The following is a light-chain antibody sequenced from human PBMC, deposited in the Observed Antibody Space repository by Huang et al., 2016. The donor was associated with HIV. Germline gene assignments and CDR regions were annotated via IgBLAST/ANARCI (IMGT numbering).Light chain of an antibody. CDR1: QGLANY. J-gene: IGKJ4*01. Sequence: EIVLTQSPATLSLSPGERATLYCRASQGLANYLAWYQQKPGQAPRLLIYDASNRATGIPARFSGSGSGTDFTLTISSLEPEDFAVYYCQQRGNWQLTFGGGTKVEIK. V-gene: IGKV3-11*01. CDR2: DAS. CDR3: QQRGNWQLT.